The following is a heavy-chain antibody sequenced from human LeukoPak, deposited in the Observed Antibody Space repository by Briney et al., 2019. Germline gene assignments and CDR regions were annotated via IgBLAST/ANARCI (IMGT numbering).Heavy chain of an antibody. CDR2: ISYSGST. Sequence: MPSETLSLTCTVSGGSISSYYWSWIRQPPGKGLEWIGSISYSGSTYYNPSLKSRVTISLDTSKNQFSLKLSSVTAADTAVYYCARRITGTTSDSFDYWGQGTLVTVSS. CDR1: GGSISSYY. J-gene: IGHJ4*02. V-gene: IGHV4-39*01. D-gene: IGHD1-20*01. CDR3: ARRITGTTSDSFDY.